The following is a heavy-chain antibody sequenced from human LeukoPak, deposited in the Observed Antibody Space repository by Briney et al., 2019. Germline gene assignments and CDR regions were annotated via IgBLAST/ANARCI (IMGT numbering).Heavy chain of an antibody. Sequence: SETLSLTCAVYGGSFSGYYWSWIRQPPGKGLEWIGEINHSGSTNYNPSLKSRVTISVDTSKNQFSLKQSSVTAADTAVYYCARGPKYYDILTGYAYNWFDPWGQGTLVTVSS. D-gene: IGHD3-9*01. J-gene: IGHJ5*02. CDR1: GGSFSGYY. CDR3: ARGPKYYDILTGYAYNWFDP. V-gene: IGHV4-34*01. CDR2: INHSGST.